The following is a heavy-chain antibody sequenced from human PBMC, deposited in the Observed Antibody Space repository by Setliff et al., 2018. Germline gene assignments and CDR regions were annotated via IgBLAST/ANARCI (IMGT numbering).Heavy chain of an antibody. V-gene: IGHV3-15*01. CDR1: GFTFSNAW. CDR3: MSTPSGTYSTYYYYYNRDV. J-gene: IGHJ6*03. Sequence: PGGSLRLSCAASGFTFSNAWMSWVRQAPGKGLEWVGQIKRKTDGETTDYAAPVKGRFIISRDDSKRTLYLQMNSLKNEDTALYYCMSTPSGTYSTYYYYYNRDVWGKGTQVTV. D-gene: IGHD3-10*01. CDR2: IKRKTDGETT.